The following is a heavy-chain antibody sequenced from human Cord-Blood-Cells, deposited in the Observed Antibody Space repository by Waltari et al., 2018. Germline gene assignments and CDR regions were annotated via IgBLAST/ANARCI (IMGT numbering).Heavy chain of an antibody. CDR3: ARGPNYSNYWFDP. D-gene: IGHD4-4*01. Sequence: QVQLQQWGAGLLKPSETLSLTCAVYGGSFSGYYWSWIRQPPGKGLEWIGEINHSGSTNYNPSLKSRVTISVDTSKNQFSLKLSSVTAADTAVYYCARGPNYSNYWFDPWGQGTLVTVPS. CDR1: GGSFSGYY. J-gene: IGHJ5*02. CDR2: INHSGST. V-gene: IGHV4-34*01.